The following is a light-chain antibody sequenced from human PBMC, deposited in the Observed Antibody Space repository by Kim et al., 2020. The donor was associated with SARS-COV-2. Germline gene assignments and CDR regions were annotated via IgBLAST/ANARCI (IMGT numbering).Light chain of an antibody. V-gene: IGLV3-21*04. CDR3: QVWDSSSDDPV. CDR1: NIGSKS. CDR2: YDS. J-gene: IGLJ3*02. Sequence: SYELTQPPSVSVAPGKTARITCGGNNIGSKSVHWYQHKPGQAPVLVIYYDSDRPSGIPERFSGSNSGNTATLTISRVEAGDEADYYCQVWDSSSDDPVFGGGTQLTVL.